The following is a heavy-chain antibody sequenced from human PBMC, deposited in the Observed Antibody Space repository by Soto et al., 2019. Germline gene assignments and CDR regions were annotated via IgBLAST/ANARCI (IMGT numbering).Heavy chain of an antibody. CDR3: ARDRAGTRTFPHNTFNM. CDR1: GFSFNVYY. Sequence: QEQQAESGGGLVKPGGSLRLSCAASGFSFNVYYMTWIRQAPGSGLEWVASISILGDSTYYADSVKGRFTISRDNARNSLHLQMDTLRAEDTAVYYCARDRAGTRTFPHNTFNMWGQGTTVTVAS. J-gene: IGHJ3*02. CDR2: ISILGDST. V-gene: IGHV3-11*01. D-gene: IGHD6-19*01.